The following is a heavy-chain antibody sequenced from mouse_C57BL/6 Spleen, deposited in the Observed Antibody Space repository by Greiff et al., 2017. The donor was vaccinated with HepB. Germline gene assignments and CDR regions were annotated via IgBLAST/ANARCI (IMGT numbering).Heavy chain of an antibody. Sequence: QVQLQQSGAELARPGASVKMSCKASGYTFTSYTMHWVKQRPGQGLEWIGYINPSSGYTKYNQKFKDKATLTADKSSSTAYMQLSSLTSEDSAVYYYARGTTGRGYFDVWGTGTTVTVSS. CDR1: GYTFTSYT. D-gene: IGHD1-1*01. V-gene: IGHV1-4*01. CDR3: ARGTTGRGYFDV. CDR2: INPSSGYT. J-gene: IGHJ1*03.